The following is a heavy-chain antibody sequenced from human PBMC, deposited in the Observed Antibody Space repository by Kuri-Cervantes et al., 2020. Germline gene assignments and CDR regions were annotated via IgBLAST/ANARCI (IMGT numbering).Heavy chain of an antibody. CDR2: IDTDGSTT. J-gene: IGHJ4*02. V-gene: IGHV3-74*01. D-gene: IGHD6-19*01. Sequence: GEYLKISCAASGFTFDDYAMHWVRQVPGKGLVWVSRIDTDGSTTTYADSVKGRFTISRDNAKNTLYLQMSSLRVEDTAVYYCIRDLAGAYGYWGQGVVVTVSS. CDR3: IRDLAGAYGY. CDR1: GFTFDDYA.